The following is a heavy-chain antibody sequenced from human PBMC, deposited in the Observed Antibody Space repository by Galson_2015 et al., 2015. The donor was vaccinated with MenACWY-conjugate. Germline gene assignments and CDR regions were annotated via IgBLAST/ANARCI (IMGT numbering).Heavy chain of an antibody. J-gene: IGHJ3*01. CDR1: GFTFTGYW. Sequence: SLRLSCAASGFTFTGYWMSWVRQAPGKGLEWVANIRQDGSEKYYADSVKGRFTISRDNAKNTLYLQINSLRAEDTAVYYCAKDPNGDYLGAFDFWGQGTMVTVSS. CDR3: AKDPNGDYLGAFDF. V-gene: IGHV3-7*03. D-gene: IGHD2-8*01. CDR2: IRQDGSEK.